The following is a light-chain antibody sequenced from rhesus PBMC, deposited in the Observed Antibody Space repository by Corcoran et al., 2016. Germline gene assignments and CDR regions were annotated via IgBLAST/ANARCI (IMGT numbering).Light chain of an antibody. V-gene: IGKV3-24*04. CDR1: QSVGSN. CDR3: QQYSSRPWT. J-gene: IGKJ1*01. Sequence: ETVVTQSPATLSLSPGERATLSCRASQSVGSNLAWYQQQPGQAPKLLIYVASSRATGIPDRFSGRGAGTEFTLTISSLEPEDVGVYYCQQYSSRPWTFGQGTKVEIK. CDR2: VAS.